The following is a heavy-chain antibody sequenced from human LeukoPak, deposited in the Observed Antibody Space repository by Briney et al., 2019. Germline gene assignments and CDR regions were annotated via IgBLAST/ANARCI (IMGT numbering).Heavy chain of an antibody. D-gene: IGHD3-22*01. Sequence: PGGSLRLSCAASGFTFSNYGMHWVRQAPGKGLEWVAVISHDGRVAYYADSLKGRFTTSRDNSKNTLYLQMNSLRAEDTAVYYCAKGASAKAGLHYDSSGYYSAFDIWGQGTMVTVSS. CDR2: ISHDGRVA. J-gene: IGHJ3*02. CDR3: AKGASAKAGLHYDSSGYYSAFDI. CDR1: GFTFSNYG. V-gene: IGHV3-30*18.